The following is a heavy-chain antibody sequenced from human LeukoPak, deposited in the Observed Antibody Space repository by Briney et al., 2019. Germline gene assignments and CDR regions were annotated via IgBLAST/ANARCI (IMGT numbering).Heavy chain of an antibody. CDR1: GFTFSSYS. V-gene: IGHV3-21*01. CDR3: AGYASSGRRDALDI. Sequence: GGSLRLSCAASGFTFSSYSMNWVRQAPGKGLEWVSSITRSSYIYYADSVKGRFTISRDNAKNPLYLQMNSLRAEDTAVYYCAGYASSGRRDALDIWGQGTMVTVSS. CDR2: ITRSSYI. D-gene: IGHD3-22*01. J-gene: IGHJ3*02.